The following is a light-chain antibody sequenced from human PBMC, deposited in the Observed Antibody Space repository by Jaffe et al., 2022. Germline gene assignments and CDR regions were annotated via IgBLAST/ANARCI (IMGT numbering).Light chain of an antibody. V-gene: IGKV4-1*01. CDR1: QSVLHSSNNKNY. Sequence: DIVMTQSPDSLAVSLGERATLNCKSSQSVLHSSNNKNYLAWYQQKPGQPPKLLIYWAFTRESGVPDRFSGSGSGTDFTLTISSLQAEDVAVYYCQQYYSAPYTFGQGTKLEIK. CDR3: QQYYSAPYT. J-gene: IGKJ2*01. CDR2: WAF.